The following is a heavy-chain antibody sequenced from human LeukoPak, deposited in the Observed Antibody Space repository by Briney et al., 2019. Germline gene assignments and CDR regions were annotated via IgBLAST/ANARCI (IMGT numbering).Heavy chain of an antibody. CDR3: ARGGELSVVVVAATPRYFDY. D-gene: IGHD2-15*01. Sequence: SETLSLTCAVYGGSFSGYYWSWIRQPPGKGLKWIGEINHSGSTNYNPSLKSRVTISVDTSKNQFSLKLSSVTAADTAVYYCARGGELSVVVVAATPRYFDYWGQGTLVTVSS. CDR1: GGSFSGYY. CDR2: INHSGST. V-gene: IGHV4-34*01. J-gene: IGHJ4*02.